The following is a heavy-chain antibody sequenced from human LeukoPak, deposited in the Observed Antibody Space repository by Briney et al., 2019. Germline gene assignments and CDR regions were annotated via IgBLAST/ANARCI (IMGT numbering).Heavy chain of an antibody. CDR1: GFTFSDYY. CDR3: ARPRTAWSSHWYFEVWGRGTLVTVSSGTGTVSLCDAFDI. Sequence: AGGSLRLSCAASGFTFSDYYMSWIRQAPGKGLEWVSYISTNGNSIKDADSVKGRFTISRDNAKNSLFLRMSSLRVEDTAVYYCARPRTAWSSHWYFEVWGRGTLVTVSSGTGTVSLCDAFDIWGQGTMVNVSS. D-gene: IGHD1-14*01. J-gene: IGHJ3*02. V-gene: IGHV3-11*01. CDR2: ISTNGNSI.